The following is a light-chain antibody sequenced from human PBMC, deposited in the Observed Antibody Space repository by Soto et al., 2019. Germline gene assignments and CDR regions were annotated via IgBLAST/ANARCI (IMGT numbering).Light chain of an antibody. J-gene: IGKJ5*01. CDR2: DAS. CDR3: QSSRTWLT. V-gene: IGKV3D-11*02. CDR1: QSVSIK. Sequence: EFVLPQLPPPWLLPPGERPPLSCRASQSVSIKLAWSQQKPGQAPRLLIYDASNRATGTPDRFSGSGTGTDITLTIDIRKPEHEAFEYYHRQSSRTWLTFGQGTRLEIK.